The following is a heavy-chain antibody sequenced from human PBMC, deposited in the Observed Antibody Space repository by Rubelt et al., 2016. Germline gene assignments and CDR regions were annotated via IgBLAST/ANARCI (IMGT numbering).Heavy chain of an antibody. Sequence: DCLKGRVTISRDNSKKTLYLQMNSLRAEDTAVYYCAKGKNVDTAMAAWGQGTLVTVSS. CDR3: AKGKNVDTAMAA. D-gene: IGHD5-18*01. V-gene: IGHV3-23*01. J-gene: IGHJ5*02.